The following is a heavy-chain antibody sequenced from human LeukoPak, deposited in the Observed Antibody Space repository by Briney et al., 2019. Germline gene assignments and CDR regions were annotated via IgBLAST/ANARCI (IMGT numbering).Heavy chain of an antibody. D-gene: IGHD6-19*01. CDR2: INSDGSST. CDR3: ARASSGWSHDAFDI. J-gene: IGHJ3*02. CDR1: GFTFSSYW. Sequence: GGSLRLSCAASGFTFSSYWMHWVRQAPGKGLVWVSCINSDGSSTSYADSVKGRFTISRDNAKNTLYLQMNSLRAEDTAVYYCARASSGWSHDAFDIWGQGTMVTVSS. V-gene: IGHV3-74*01.